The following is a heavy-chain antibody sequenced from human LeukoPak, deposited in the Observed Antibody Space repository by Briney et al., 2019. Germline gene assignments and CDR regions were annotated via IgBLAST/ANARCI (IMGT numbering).Heavy chain of an antibody. Sequence: SETLSLTCTVSGDSINSFNYYWSWIRQPPGKGLEWIGYIYHSGTTYYNPSLKSRVTISVDRSTNQFSLHLRSVSAADTAVYYCARAPYSSIYYGLDNWGQGTLVTVSS. V-gene: IGHV4-30-2*01. CDR1: GDSINSFNYY. CDR2: IYHSGTT. D-gene: IGHD6-13*01. CDR3: ARAPYSSIYYGLDN. J-gene: IGHJ4*02.